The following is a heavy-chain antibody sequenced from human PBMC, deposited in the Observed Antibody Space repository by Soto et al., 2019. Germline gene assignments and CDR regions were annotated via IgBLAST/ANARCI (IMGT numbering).Heavy chain of an antibody. CDR2: IIPIFGTA. CDR1: GGTFSSYT. Sequence: GASVKVSGQASGGTFSSYTVSWARQPPGQALEWMGGIIPIFGTANYAQKFQGRVTITADESTSRAYMELSSLRSEDTAVYYCARYCPGCTNWNRGYYFDYWGQGTLVTVSS. CDR3: ARYCPGCTNWNRGYYFDY. J-gene: IGHJ4*02. V-gene: IGHV1-69*13. D-gene: IGHD1-1*01.